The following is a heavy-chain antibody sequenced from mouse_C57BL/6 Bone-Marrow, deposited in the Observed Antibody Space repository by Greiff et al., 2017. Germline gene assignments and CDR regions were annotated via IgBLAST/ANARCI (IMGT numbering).Heavy chain of an antibody. CDR3: TTGITTVVAGGGYWYFDV. V-gene: IGHV14-4*01. D-gene: IGHD1-1*01. CDR1: GFNIKDDY. CDR2: IDPENGDT. J-gene: IGHJ1*03. Sequence: VQLQQSGAELVRPGASVKLSCTASGFNIKDDYMHWVKQRPEQGLEWIGWIDPENGDTEYASTFQGQATITADTSSNTAYLQLSSLTSVDTAVYYCTTGITTVVAGGGYWYFDVWGTGTTVTVSS.